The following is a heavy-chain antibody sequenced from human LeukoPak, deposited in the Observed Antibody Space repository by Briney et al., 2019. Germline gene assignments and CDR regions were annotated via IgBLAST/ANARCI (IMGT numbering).Heavy chain of an antibody. CDR1: GGSISSYY. V-gene: IGHV4-4*07. J-gene: IGHJ3*02. Sequence: PSETPSLTCTVSGGSISSYYWSWIRQPAGKGLEWIGRIYTSGSTNYNPSLKSRVTMSVDTSKNQFSLKLSSVTAADTAVYYCARDKGSGWYSDAFDIWGQGTMVTVSS. CDR2: IYTSGST. D-gene: IGHD6-19*01. CDR3: ARDKGSGWYSDAFDI.